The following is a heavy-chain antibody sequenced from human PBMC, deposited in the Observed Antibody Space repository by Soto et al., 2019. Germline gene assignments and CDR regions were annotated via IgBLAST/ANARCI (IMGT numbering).Heavy chain of an antibody. D-gene: IGHD2-15*01. CDR2: IYPGDSDT. CDR1: GYSFTIYC. V-gene: IGHV5-51*01. Sequence: GESLKISCAGSGYSFTIYCIGLALQMPGKGLDWMGIIYPGDSDTRYSPSFQGQVTISADKSISTAYLQWSSLKASDTAMYYCARQGACSGGSCYSDYFDYWGQGTLVTVSS. CDR3: ARQGACSGGSCYSDYFDY. J-gene: IGHJ4*02.